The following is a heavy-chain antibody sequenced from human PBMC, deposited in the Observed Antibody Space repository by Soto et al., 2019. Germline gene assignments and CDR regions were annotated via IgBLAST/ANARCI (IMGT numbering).Heavy chain of an antibody. V-gene: IGHV1-3*01. CDR2: INAGNGNT. D-gene: IGHD6-13*01. CDR1: GYTFTSYA. J-gene: IGHJ4*02. CDR3: TRDIMAAAPDY. Sequence: QVQLVQSGAEVKKPGASVKVSCKASGYTFTSYAMHWVRQAPGQRLEWMGWINAGNGNTKYSQKFQGRVTITRDTSASTADIELSSLRSEDTAVYYCTRDIMAAAPDYWGQGTLVTVSS.